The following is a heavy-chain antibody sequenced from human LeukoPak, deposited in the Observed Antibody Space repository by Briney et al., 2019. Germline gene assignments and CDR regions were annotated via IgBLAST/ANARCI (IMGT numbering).Heavy chain of an antibody. CDR1: GDSVSTNSGA. D-gene: IGHD5-18*01. V-gene: IGHV6-1*01. J-gene: IGHJ5*02. CDR3: ARESSYLAWFDP. CDR2: TYYRSTWYD. Sequence: SQTLSVTCDISGDSVSTNSGAWNWIRQSPSRGLEWLGRTYYRSTWYDDYAESVRSRITIKADTSKNQVSLHLNSVSPDDTAVYYCARESSYLAWFDPRGQGTLVTVSS.